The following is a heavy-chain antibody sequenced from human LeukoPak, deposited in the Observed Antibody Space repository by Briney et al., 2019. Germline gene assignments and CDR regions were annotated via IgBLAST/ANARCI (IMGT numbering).Heavy chain of an antibody. CDR2: IRYDGSNK. J-gene: IGHJ6*03. Sequence: GGSLRLSCAASGFTFINYAMSWVRQAPCKGLEWVAFIRYDGSNKYYADSVKGRFTISRDNSKNTLYLQMNSLRAEDTAVYYCAREGDYYYYYMDVWGKGTTVTVSS. CDR3: AREGDYYYYYMDV. V-gene: IGHV3-30*02. CDR1: GFTFINYA.